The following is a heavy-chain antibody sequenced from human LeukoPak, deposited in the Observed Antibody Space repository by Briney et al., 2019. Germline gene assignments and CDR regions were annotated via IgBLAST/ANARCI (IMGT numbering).Heavy chain of an antibody. CDR3: AREDRLNGGPYVLGR. J-gene: IGHJ4*02. CDR2: IIPIFGTA. CDR1: GGTFSSYA. D-gene: IGHD3-16*01. V-gene: IGHV1-69*05. Sequence: SVKVSCKASGGTFSSYAISWVRQAPGQGLEWVGGIIPIFGTANYAQKFQGRVTITTDESTSTAYMELSSLRSEDTAIYYCAREDRLNGGPYVLGRWGQGTLVTVSS.